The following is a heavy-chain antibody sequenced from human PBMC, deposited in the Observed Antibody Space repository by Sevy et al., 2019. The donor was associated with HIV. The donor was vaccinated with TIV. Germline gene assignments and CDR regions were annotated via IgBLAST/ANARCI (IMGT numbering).Heavy chain of an antibody. V-gene: IGHV1-18*01. CDR1: GYTFTSYG. CDR2: ISAYNGKT. D-gene: IGHD2-8*02. J-gene: IGHJ6*02. CDR3: ARDRITGGVLDV. Sequence: ASVKVSCKASGYTFTSYGISWVRQAPGQGLEWMGWISAYNGKTNYAQKLQGRVTLTTDTSTGTAYMELGSLRSDDTAVYYCARDRITGGVLDVWGQGTTVTVSS.